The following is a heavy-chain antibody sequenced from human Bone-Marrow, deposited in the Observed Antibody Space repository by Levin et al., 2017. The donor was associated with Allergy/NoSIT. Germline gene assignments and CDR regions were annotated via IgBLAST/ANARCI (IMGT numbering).Heavy chain of an antibody. CDR1: GGSLSNFY. CDR2: IFYSGTI. D-gene: IGHD2-8*01. J-gene: IGHJ4*02. Sequence: MASETLSLTCTISGGSLSNFYWSWIRQPPGKGLEWLGYIFYSGTISYNPSLESRLTMSVDRSKNQFSLRLTSMTTANTAVYYCARSANGYFGPEHFDHWGQGALVTVSS. CDR3: ARSANGYFGPEHFDH. V-gene: IGHV4-59*08.